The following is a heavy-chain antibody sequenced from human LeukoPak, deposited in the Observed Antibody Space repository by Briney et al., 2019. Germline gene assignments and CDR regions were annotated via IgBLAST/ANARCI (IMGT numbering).Heavy chain of an antibody. CDR2: INPSGGST. CDR1: GYTFTSYY. J-gene: IGHJ5*02. Sequence: ASVKVSCKASGYTFTSYYMHWVRQAPGQGLEWMGIINPSGGSTSYAQKFQGRVTITADKSTSTAYMELSSLRSEDTAVYYCARFPSGGSSWFDPWGQGTLVTVSS. CDR3: ARFPSGGSSWFDP. D-gene: IGHD2-15*01. V-gene: IGHV1-46*01.